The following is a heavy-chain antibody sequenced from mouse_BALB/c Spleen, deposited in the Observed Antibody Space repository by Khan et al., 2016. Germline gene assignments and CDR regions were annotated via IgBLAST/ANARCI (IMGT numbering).Heavy chain of an antibody. CDR1: LYTFSRYW. V-gene: IGHV1-9*01. CDR2: IFPGSATT. Sequence: QVQLQQSPPSLLPPSSSLTISSTSTLYTFSRYWIEWVKQRPGHGLEWIGEIFPGSATTNYNENFKAKATFTADTSSNTAYLQPRSLTSEDSAVYYCASGITTATFAYWGQGTTLTVSS. D-gene: IGHD1-2*01. J-gene: IGHJ2*01. CDR3: ASGITTATFAY.